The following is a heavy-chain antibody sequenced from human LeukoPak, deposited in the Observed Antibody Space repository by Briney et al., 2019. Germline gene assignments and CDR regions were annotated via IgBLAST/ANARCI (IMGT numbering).Heavy chain of an antibody. D-gene: IGHD2-2*02. J-gene: IGHJ6*02. CDR2: IYTSGST. V-gene: IGHV4-4*07. Sequence: SETLSLTCTVSGGSISIYYWSWIRQPAGKGLEWIGRIYTSGSTNYNPSLKSRVTMSVDTSKNQFSLKLSSVTAADTAVYYCARGYCSSTSCYNGMDVWGQGTTVTVSS. CDR1: GGSISIYY. CDR3: ARGYCSSTSCYNGMDV.